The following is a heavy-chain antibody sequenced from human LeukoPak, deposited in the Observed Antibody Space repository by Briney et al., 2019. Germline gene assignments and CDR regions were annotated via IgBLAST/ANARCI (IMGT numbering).Heavy chain of an antibody. CDR2: VNQGGTEK. CDR1: GFTFSSQW. J-gene: IGHJ4*02. CDR3: AILSGYVGVSYFDY. D-gene: IGHD5-12*01. Sequence: PGGSLRLSCAASGFTFSSQWMSWVRQAPGKWLEWVANVNQGGTEKYYVDFVKGRFTISRDNARNSLYLQMNSLRAEDTAVYYCAILSGYVGVSYFDYWGQGTLVTVSS. V-gene: IGHV3-7*01.